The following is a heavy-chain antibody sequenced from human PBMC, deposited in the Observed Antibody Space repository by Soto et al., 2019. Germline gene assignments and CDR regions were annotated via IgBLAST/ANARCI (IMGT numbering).Heavy chain of an antibody. CDR1: GFTFNTYW. J-gene: IGHJ5*02. CDR2: MKKDGSLT. V-gene: IGHV3-7*01. D-gene: IGHD1-1*01. Sequence: EVQLVESGGGLVQPGGSLRLSCAASGFTFNTYWMSWVRQAPGKGLEWVANMKKDGSLTHYLDSVRGRFTISRDNAKSSLYLEMNSLTAEDTGVYYCVRGRDVFNDGWLGPWGQGTLVIV. CDR3: VRGRDVFNDGWLGP.